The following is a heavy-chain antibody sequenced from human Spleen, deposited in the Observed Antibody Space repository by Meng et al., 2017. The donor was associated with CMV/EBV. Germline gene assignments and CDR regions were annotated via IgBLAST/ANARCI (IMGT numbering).Heavy chain of an antibody. CDR1: GGSFSGYY. Sequence: QVQLQQWGAGLLKPSATLSLTCAVYGGSFSGYYWSWIRQPPGKGLEWIGEINHSGSTNYNPSLKSRVTISVDTSKNQFSLKLSSVTAADTAVYYCARDSWFQEGFDYWGQGTLVTVSS. D-gene: IGHD6-13*01. CDR2: INHSGST. CDR3: ARDSWFQEGFDY. V-gene: IGHV4-34*01. J-gene: IGHJ4*02.